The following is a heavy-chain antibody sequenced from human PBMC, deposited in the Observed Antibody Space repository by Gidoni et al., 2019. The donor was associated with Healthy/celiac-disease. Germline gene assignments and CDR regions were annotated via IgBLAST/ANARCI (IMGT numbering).Heavy chain of an antibody. CDR3: AKDVDYYDSSGYYRDY. CDR1: GFTFSSYA. V-gene: IGHV3-23*01. J-gene: IGHJ4*02. CDR2: ISGSGGST. Sequence: EVQLLESGGGLVQPGGSLRLSCAASGFTFSSYAMSWVRQAPGKGLEWVSAISGSGGSTYYADSVKGRFTISRDNSKNTLYLQMNSLRAEDTAVYYCAKDVDYYDSSGYYRDYWGQGTLVTVSS. D-gene: IGHD3-22*01.